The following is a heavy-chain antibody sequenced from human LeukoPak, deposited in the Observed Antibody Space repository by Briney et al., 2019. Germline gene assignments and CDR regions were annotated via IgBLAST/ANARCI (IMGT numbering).Heavy chain of an antibody. J-gene: IGHJ4*02. CDR1: GYSFTSCW. Sequence: KSGESLKISCKGSGYSFTSCWIGWVRQMPGKGLEWMGIIYPGDSDSRYSSSFQGQVTISADKSISTAYLQWSSLKASDTAMYYCARSGSSSSPFRDYWGQGTLVTVSS. V-gene: IGHV5-51*01. CDR2: IYPGDSDS. D-gene: IGHD6-6*01. CDR3: ARSGSSSSPFRDY.